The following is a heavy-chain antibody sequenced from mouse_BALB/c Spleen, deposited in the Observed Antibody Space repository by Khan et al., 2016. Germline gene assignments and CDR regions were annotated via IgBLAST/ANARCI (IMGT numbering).Heavy chain of an antibody. CDR2: INPSNGRT. CDR3: ARSLYGYHGAY. Sequence: QVQLKQPGAELVKPGASVKLSCKASGYTFTSYWMHWVKQRPGQGLEWIGEINPSNGRTNYNEKFKSKATLTVDKSSSTAYMQLSSLTSEDSAVYYCARSLYGYHGAYWGQETLVTVSA. V-gene: IGHV1S81*02. CDR1: GYTFTSYW. D-gene: IGHD2-2*01. J-gene: IGHJ3*01.